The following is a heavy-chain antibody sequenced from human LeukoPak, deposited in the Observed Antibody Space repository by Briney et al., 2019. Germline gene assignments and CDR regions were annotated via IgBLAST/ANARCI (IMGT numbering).Heavy chain of an antibody. V-gene: IGHV4-59*01. CDR1: GGSISFYY. Sequence: SETLSLTCTVSGGSISFYYWSWIRQPPGKGLEWIGYMYYSGSTNYNPSLKSRVTISIDTSKNQFSLQLSSVTAADTAVYYCARLDNGRGAFDYWGQGTLVTVSS. CDR3: ARLDNGRGAFDY. D-gene: IGHD1-26*01. J-gene: IGHJ4*02. CDR2: MYYSGST.